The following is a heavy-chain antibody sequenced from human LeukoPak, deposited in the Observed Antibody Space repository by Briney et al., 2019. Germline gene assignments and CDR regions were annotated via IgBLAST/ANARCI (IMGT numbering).Heavy chain of an antibody. D-gene: IGHD3-10*01. CDR1: GFTFSSYR. Sequence: GVSLRLSCAASGFTFSSYRMYWVRQAPGKGLVWVSRINSDGSSTSYADSVKGRFTISRDNAKNTLYLQMNSPSAEDTAVYYCAREWELLPWDWGQGTLVTVSS. CDR2: INSDGSST. J-gene: IGHJ4*02. V-gene: IGHV3-74*01. CDR3: AREWELLPWD.